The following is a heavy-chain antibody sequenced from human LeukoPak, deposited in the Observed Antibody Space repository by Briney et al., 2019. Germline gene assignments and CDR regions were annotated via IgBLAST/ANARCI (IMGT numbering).Heavy chain of an antibody. CDR1: GYSISSGYY. CDR3: ARDTGYSSSWAYFDY. D-gene: IGHD6-13*01. V-gene: IGHV4-38-2*02. J-gene: IGHJ4*02. Sequence: SETLSLTCAVSGYSISSGYYWGWIRQPPGKGLEWIGYIYYSGSTNYNPSLKSRVTISVDTSKNQFSLKLSSVTAADTAVYYCARDTGYSSSWAYFDYWGQGTLVTVSS. CDR2: IYYSGST.